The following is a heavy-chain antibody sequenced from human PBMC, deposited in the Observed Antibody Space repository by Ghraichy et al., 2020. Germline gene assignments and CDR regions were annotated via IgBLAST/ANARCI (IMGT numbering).Heavy chain of an antibody. J-gene: IGHJ3*02. Sequence: SETLSLTCAVYGGSFSGYYWSWIRQPPGKGLEWIGEINHSGSTNYNPSLKSRVTISVDTSKNQFSLKLSSVTAADTAVYYCARGPRYYYDSSAHTPPLDAFDIWGQGTMVTVSS. CDR1: GGSFSGYY. D-gene: IGHD3-22*01. CDR2: INHSGST. CDR3: ARGPRYYYDSSAHTPPLDAFDI. V-gene: IGHV4-34*01.